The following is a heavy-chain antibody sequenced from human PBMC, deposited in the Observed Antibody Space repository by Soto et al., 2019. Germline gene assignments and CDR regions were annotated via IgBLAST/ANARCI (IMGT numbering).Heavy chain of an antibody. CDR2: ISGSGGST. Sequence: PAGSLRLSCATSGFTFSSYAMNWVRQAPGKGLEWVSAISGSGGSTYYADSVKGRFTISRDNSKNTLYLQMNSLRAEDTAIYYCAKGHAWAHYGDYPFDYWGQGTLVTVSS. CDR3: AKGHAWAHYGDYPFDY. D-gene: IGHD4-17*01. J-gene: IGHJ4*02. CDR1: GFTFSSYA. V-gene: IGHV3-23*01.